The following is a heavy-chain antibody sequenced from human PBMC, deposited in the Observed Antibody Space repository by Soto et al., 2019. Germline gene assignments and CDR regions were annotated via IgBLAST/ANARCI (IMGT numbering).Heavy chain of an antibody. CDR2: IKQDGSEK. CDR1: GFTFSSYW. CDR3: ARGGLLWFGEILNAFDI. V-gene: IGHV3-7*01. J-gene: IGHJ3*02. Sequence: SLRLSCAASGFTFSSYWMSWVRQAPGKGLEWVANIKQDGSEKYYVDSVKGRFTISRDNAKNSLYLQMNSLRAEDTAVYYCARGGLLWFGEILNAFDIWGQGTMVTVSS. D-gene: IGHD3-10*01.